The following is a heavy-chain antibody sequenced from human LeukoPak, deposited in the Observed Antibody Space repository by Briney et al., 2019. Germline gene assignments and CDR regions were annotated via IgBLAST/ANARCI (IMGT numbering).Heavy chain of an antibody. V-gene: IGHV3-21*01. J-gene: IGHJ4*02. Sequence: GGSLRLSCAASGFTFSSYSMNWVRQAPGKGLEWVSSISSSSSYIYYADSVKSRFTISRDNAKNTVYLQMNSLRAEDTAVYYCVSFYETYWGRGTLVTVSS. CDR3: VSFYETY. CDR2: ISSSSSYI. CDR1: GFTFSSYS. D-gene: IGHD2/OR15-2a*01.